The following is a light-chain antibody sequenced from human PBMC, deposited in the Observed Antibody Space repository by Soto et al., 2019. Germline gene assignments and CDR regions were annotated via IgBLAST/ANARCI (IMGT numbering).Light chain of an antibody. CDR3: SSYTGSSIGV. Sequence: QSVLTQPASVSGSPGQSITISCTGTSSDVGGYKYVSWYQHHPGKAPKLMIYDVNNRPSGVSNRFSGSKSGNTASLTISGLQAEDEADYYCSSYTGSSIGVFGTGTKLTVL. V-gene: IGLV2-14*01. CDR2: DVN. J-gene: IGLJ1*01. CDR1: SSDVGGYKY.